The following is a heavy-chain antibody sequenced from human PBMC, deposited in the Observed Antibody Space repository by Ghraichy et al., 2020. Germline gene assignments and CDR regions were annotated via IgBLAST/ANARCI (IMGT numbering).Heavy chain of an antibody. CDR2: ITSSGRSI. V-gene: IGHV3-48*02. D-gene: IGHD4-23*01. J-gene: IGHJ6*02. CDR3: ARGSRVVRFFYYDGMDV. Sequence: GESMNISCVGSGFTLSSYSMNWVRQSPGKGLEWVSYITSSGRSIFYADSVKGRFTIFRDNAQNSLTLQMNSLRDEDTAVYYCARGSRVVRFFYYDGMDVWGQATTVTVSS. CDR1: GFTLSSYS.